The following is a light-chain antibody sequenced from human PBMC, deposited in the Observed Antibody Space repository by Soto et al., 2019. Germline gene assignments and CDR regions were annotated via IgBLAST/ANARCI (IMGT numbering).Light chain of an antibody. J-gene: IGKJ5*01. Sequence: IVMTQSPATLSVSPGERATLSCRASQTVGSNLAWYQQKPGQAPRLLIYGASTRASDTPARFSGSGSVTEFALTISSLQSEDFAVYYCQQYNNWPITFGQGTRLEIK. CDR2: GAS. CDR3: QQYNNWPIT. CDR1: QTVGSN. V-gene: IGKV3D-15*01.